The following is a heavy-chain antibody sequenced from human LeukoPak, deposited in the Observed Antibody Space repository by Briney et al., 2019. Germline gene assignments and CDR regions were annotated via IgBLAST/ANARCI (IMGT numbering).Heavy chain of an antibody. CDR1: GFTFSSYE. CDR2: ISSSGSTI. V-gene: IGHV3-48*03. CDR3: ARGDSSSWYYYYGMDV. J-gene: IGHJ6*04. Sequence: GGSLRLSCAASGFTFSSYEMNWVRQAPGKGLEWLSYISSSGSTIYYADSVKGRFTISRDNAKNSLYLQMNSLRAEDTAVYYCARGDSSSWYYYYGMDVWGKGTTVTVSS. D-gene: IGHD6-13*01.